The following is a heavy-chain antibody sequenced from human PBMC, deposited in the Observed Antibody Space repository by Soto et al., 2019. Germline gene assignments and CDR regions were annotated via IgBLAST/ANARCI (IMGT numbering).Heavy chain of an antibody. CDR1: GGSISSGGYY. CDR2: IYYSGST. J-gene: IGHJ4*02. CDR3: AREGRGSSHFDY. V-gene: IGHV4-31*03. Sequence: QVQLQESGPGLVKPSQTLSLTCTVSGGSISSGGYYWSWIRQHPGKGLEWIGYIYYSGSTYYNPSLKSRVTIAVDTSKNQFSLKLSSVTAADTAVYYCAREGRGSSHFDYWGQGTLVTVSS. D-gene: IGHD6-6*01.